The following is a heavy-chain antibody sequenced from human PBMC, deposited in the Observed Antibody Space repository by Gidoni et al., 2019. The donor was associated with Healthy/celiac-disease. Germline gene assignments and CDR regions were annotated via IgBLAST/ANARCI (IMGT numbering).Heavy chain of an antibody. CDR2: INHSGST. CDR3: ARASGGVII. V-gene: IGHV4-34*01. CDR1: GGSFSGYY. Sequence: QVQLQQWGAGLLKPSETLPSTCAVYGGSFSGYYWSWIRQPPGQGLEWIGEINHSGSTNYNPSLKSRATISVDTSKNQFSLKLSSVTAAGTAVYYCARASGGVIIWGQRTLVTVSS. D-gene: IGHD3-16*02. J-gene: IGHJ4*02.